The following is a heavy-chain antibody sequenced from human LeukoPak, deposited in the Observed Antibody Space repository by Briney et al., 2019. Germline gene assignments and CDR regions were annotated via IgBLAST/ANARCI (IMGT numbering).Heavy chain of an antibody. CDR2: IYESGST. Sequence: PSETLSLTCAVYGESLNSYYWSWIRQPPGKGLEWIGEIYESGSTEYNPSLKSRVTISVVPSKQQFSLSLTSVTAADTAVYYCARGAWATRLGSWCLGPPVIVSS. D-gene: IGHD2-15*01. CDR3: ARGAWATRLGS. CDR1: GESLNSYY. V-gene: IGHV4-34*01. J-gene: IGHJ4*02.